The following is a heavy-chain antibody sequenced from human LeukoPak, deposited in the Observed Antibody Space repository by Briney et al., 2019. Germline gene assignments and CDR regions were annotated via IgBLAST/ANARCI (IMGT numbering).Heavy chain of an antibody. Sequence: GGSLRLSCAASGFTFSSYSMNWVRQAPGKGLEWVANIKQDGIETFYVDSVKGRFTISRDHAKNSLYLQMDSLRDEDTAVYYCVRDHYIVVGPAAGVFEIWGQGTMVTVSS. CDR3: VRDHYIVVGPAAGVFEI. CDR2: IKQDGIET. D-gene: IGHD2-2*01. J-gene: IGHJ3*02. V-gene: IGHV3-7*01. CDR1: GFTFSSYS.